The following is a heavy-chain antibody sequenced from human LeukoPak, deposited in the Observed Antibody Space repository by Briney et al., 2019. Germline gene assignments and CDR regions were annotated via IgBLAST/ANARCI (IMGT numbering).Heavy chain of an antibody. J-gene: IGHJ4*02. Sequence: SETLSLTCTVSGGSISSGDYYWSWIRQPPGKGLEWIGYIYYSGSTYYNPSLKSRVTISVDTSKNQFSLKLSSVTAADTAVYYCARLIAAAGSNDYWGQGTLVTVSS. CDR3: ARLIAAAGSNDY. CDR1: GGSISSGDYY. D-gene: IGHD6-13*01. V-gene: IGHV4-30-4*01. CDR2: IYYSGST.